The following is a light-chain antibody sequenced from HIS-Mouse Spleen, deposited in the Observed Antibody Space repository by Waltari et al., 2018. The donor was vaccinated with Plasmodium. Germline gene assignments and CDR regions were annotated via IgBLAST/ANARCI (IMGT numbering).Light chain of an antibody. CDR2: WAS. V-gene: IGKV4-1*01. CDR3: QQYYSTPYT. CDR1: QSVLCSSNNKNY. J-gene: IGKJ2*01. Sequence: DSVMTQSPDSLAVSLGERATINCKSSQSVLCSSNNKNYLAWYQQKQGQPPKLLIYWASTRESGVPDRFSGSGSGTDFTLTISSLQAEDVAFYYCQQYYSTPYTFGQGTKLEIK.